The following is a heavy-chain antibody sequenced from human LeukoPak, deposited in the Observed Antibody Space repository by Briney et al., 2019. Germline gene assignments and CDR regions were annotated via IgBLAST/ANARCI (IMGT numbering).Heavy chain of an antibody. CDR3: ARGGYGDSAVDY. J-gene: IGHJ4*02. CDR2: IDMSGSTI. CDR1: GFTFSDYY. V-gene: IGHV3-11*04. D-gene: IGHD4-17*01. Sequence: GGSLRLSCAASGFTFSDYYMGWVRQAPGKGLEWVSYIDMSGSTIFYADSVKGRFTISRDNAKNSLYLQMSSLRAEDTAVYYCARGGYGDSAVDYWGQGTLVTVSS.